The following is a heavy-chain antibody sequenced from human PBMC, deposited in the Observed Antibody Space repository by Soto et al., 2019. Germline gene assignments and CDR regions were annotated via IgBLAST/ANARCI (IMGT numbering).Heavy chain of an antibody. CDR1: GGTFSSYA. CDR3: ARDMKAGDDC. J-gene: IGHJ4*02. Sequence: QVQLVQSGAEVKKPGSSVKVSCKASGGTFSSYAIRWVRQAPGQGLEWMGGIIPIFGTAKYAQKFQGRVTITADKYTSTADMERSSLRSEDTAVDYCARDMKAGDDCWGQGTLVTVSS. V-gene: IGHV1-69*06. D-gene: IGHD1-26*01. CDR2: IIPIFGTA.